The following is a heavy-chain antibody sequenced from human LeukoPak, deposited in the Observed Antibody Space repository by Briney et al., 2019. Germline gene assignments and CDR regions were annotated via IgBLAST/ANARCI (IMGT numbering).Heavy chain of an antibody. D-gene: IGHD6-19*01. Sequence: GGSLRLSCAASGFTFSSYAMNWVRQGPGKGLEWVSVISGSGGSTYYADSVKGRFTISRDNSKNTLYLQMNSLRAEDTAVYYCVKDRSGGYQVFDHWGQGTLVTVSS. V-gene: IGHV3-23*01. J-gene: IGHJ4*02. CDR1: GFTFSSYA. CDR2: ISGSGGST. CDR3: VKDRSGGYQVFDH.